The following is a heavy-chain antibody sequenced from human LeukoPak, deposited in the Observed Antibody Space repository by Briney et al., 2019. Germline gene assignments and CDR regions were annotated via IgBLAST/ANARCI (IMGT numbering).Heavy chain of an antibody. CDR3: ARDPYGSGTPV. CDR1: GFTFSAYP. J-gene: IGHJ6*02. Sequence: PGGSLRLSCAASGFTFSAYPMHWVRQAPGKGLEWVALISYGENNKYYADSVKGRFTISRDNAKNPLYLQMNSLRAEDTAVYYCARDPYGSGTPVWGQGTTVTVSS. CDR2: ISYGENNK. V-gene: IGHV3-30-3*01. D-gene: IGHD3-10*01.